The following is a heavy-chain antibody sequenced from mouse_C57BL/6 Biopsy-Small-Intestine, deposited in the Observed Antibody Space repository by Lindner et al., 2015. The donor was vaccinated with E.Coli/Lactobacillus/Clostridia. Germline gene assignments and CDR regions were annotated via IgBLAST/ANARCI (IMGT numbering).Heavy chain of an antibody. CDR2: INPDNGDA. J-gene: IGHJ1*01. V-gene: IGHV14-4*02. Sequence: SVKVSCKALNMGSKPTIYIGSDRPLDKGWSGLGWINPDNGDADHVQKFQGRVTMTSDTSVGTAYMELSRLTSDDTAVYYCARAVDDNWSGYRAFDVWGQGTLVTVSS. D-gene: IGHD1-3*01. CDR3: ARAVDDNWSGYRAFDV. CDR1: NMGSKPT.